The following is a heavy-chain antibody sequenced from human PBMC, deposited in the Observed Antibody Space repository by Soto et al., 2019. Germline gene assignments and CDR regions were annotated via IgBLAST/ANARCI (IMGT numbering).Heavy chain of an antibody. Sequence: QVQLVQSGAEVKKPGSSLRVSCRASGGTFDSYSISWVRQAPGQGLEWLGKVAPIFDVSRYAPKCQGRVTITADKSTSIAYMGLSGLTSEDTAGYYCATGAVGGRQQLVRDAFDFWGQGTKVTVSS. CDR3: ATGAVGGRQQLVRDAFDF. CDR2: VAPIFDVS. J-gene: IGHJ3*01. V-gene: IGHV1-69*02. CDR1: GGTFDSYS. D-gene: IGHD6-13*01.